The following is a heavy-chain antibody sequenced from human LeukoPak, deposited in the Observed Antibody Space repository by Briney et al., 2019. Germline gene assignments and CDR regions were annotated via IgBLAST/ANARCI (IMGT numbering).Heavy chain of an antibody. CDR3: TKSGYSYCYSSGKYYYYLDV. Sequence: PGRFLRLSCAASGFTFSNYAMHWVRQAPGKGLEGVAVIWFDGSNEYYEDSVKGRFTISRDNSKNTLYLQVNSLRAEDTAVYYCTKSGYSYCYSSGKYYYYLDVWGKGTTVTVSS. J-gene: IGHJ6*03. D-gene: IGHD5-18*01. V-gene: IGHV3-33*06. CDR1: GFTFSNYA. CDR2: IWFDGSNE.